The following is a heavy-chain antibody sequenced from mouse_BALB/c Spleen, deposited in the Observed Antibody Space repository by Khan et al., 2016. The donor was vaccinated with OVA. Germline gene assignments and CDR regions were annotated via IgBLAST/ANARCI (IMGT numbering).Heavy chain of an antibody. CDR3: ARGGYSVFAY. V-gene: IGHV1-77*01. Sequence: QVQLQQSGPELVKPGASLKVSCKASGYTFTDYVIGWVKQRPGQGLEWIGDIFPGSGTPYYNEKFKEKATLTADKSSNTAYMQLSSLTSEDSAVYFCARGGYSVFAYWGQGTLVTVSA. CDR1: GYTFTDYV. J-gene: IGHJ3*01. D-gene: IGHD2-14*01. CDR2: IFPGSGTP.